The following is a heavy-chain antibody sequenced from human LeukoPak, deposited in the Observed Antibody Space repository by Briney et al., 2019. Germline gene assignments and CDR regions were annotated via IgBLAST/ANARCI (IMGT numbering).Heavy chain of an antibody. V-gene: IGHV1-69*13. J-gene: IGHJ5*02. CDR3: AGSSGGSYLPYNWFDP. CDR1: GGTFSSYA. CDR2: IIPIFGTA. D-gene: IGHD2-15*01. Sequence: GASVKVSCTASGGTFSSYAISWVRQAPGQGLEWMGGIIPIFGTANYTQKFQGRVTINADESTSTAYMELSSLRSEDTAVYYCAGSSGGSYLPYNWFDPWGQGTLVTVSS.